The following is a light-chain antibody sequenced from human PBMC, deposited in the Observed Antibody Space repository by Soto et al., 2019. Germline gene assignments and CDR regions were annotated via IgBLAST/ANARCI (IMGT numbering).Light chain of an antibody. CDR1: SSDVGAYNY. Sequence: QSALTQPPSASGSPGQSVTISCTGTSSDVGAYNYVSWYQQHPGKAPKLMIFEVSKRPSGVPDRFSGSKSGNTASLTVSGLQAEDEAEYYCSSYAGSNTYVVFGGGTKLTVL. V-gene: IGLV2-8*01. CDR2: EVS. CDR3: SSYAGSNTYVV. J-gene: IGLJ2*01.